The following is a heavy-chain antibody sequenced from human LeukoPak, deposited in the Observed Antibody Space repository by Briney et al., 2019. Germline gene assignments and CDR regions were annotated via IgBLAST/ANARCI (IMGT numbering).Heavy chain of an antibody. CDR1: GFTVSSNA. V-gene: IGHV3-53*01. CDR2: IYSGGDT. J-gene: IGHJ4*02. CDR3: ARDFYNSHTGGLY. D-gene: IGHD1-14*01. Sequence: QSGGSLRLSCAASGFTVSSNAMSWVRQAPGKGLEWVAVIYSGGDTYYPDSVKGRFTISRDNSKNTLYLQMNSLRAEDTAVYYCARDFYNSHTGGLYWGQGTLVTVSS.